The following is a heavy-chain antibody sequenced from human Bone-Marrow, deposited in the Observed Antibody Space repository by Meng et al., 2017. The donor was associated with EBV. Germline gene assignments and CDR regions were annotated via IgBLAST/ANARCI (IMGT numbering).Heavy chain of an antibody. CDR2: ISAYNGNT. J-gene: IGHJ4*02. CDR3: ARDGSVEMASI. Sequence: QVQLGQPGAEVKKPGASVNVSCKASGYTFTSYGISWVRQAPGQGLEWMGWISAYNGNTNYAQKLQGRVTMTTDTSTSTAYMELSSLRSEDAAVYYCARDGSVEMASIWGQGTLVTVSS. CDR1: GYTFTSYG. V-gene: IGHV1-18*01. D-gene: IGHD5-24*01.